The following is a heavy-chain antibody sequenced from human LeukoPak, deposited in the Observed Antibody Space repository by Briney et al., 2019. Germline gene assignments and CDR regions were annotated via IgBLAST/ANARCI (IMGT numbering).Heavy chain of an antibody. CDR2: IIPILGIA. V-gene: IGHV1-69*04. CDR1: GDTFSSYA. CDR3: AAYDFWSGYPRRGMDV. J-gene: IGHJ6*02. Sequence: EASAKVSYKASGDTFSSYAISWVRQAPGQGLEWMGRIIPILGIANYAQKFQGRVTITADKSTSTAYMELSSLRSEDTAVYYCAAYDFWSGYPRRGMDVWGQGTTVTVSS. D-gene: IGHD3-3*01.